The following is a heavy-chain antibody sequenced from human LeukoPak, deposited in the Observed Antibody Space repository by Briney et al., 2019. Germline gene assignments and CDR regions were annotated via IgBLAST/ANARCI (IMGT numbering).Heavy chain of an antibody. D-gene: IGHD2-15*01. CDR2: ISGSGGST. CDR3: AKDVGTLLLYYGMDV. J-gene: IGHJ6*02. CDR1: GFTFSSYA. V-gene: IGHV3-23*01. Sequence: GGSLRFSCAASGFTFSSYAMSWVRQAPGKGLEWVSAISGSGGSTYYADSVKGRFTISRDNSKNTLYLQMNSLRAEDTAVYYCAKDVGTLLLYYGMDVWGQGTTVTVSS.